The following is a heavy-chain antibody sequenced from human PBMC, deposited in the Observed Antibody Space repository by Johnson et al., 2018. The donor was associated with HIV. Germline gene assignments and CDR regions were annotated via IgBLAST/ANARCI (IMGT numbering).Heavy chain of an antibody. CDR1: GFIFSNAG. Sequence: VQLVESGGGLVKPGGSLRLSCAGSGFIFSNAGMSWVRQAPGKGLEWVSGINWNGGGTGYADSVKGRFTISRDNAKNSLYLQMNSLRAEDTALYYCATVVYYDSSGYPDTFDIWGQGTMVTVSS. CDR3: ATVVYYDSSGYPDTFDI. CDR2: INWNGGGT. D-gene: IGHD3-22*01. V-gene: IGHV3-20*04. J-gene: IGHJ3*02.